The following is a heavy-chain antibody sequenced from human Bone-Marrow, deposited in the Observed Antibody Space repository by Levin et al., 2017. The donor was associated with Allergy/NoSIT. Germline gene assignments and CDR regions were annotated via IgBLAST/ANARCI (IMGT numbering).Heavy chain of an antibody. CDR2: ISYDGSNK. J-gene: IGHJ4*02. D-gene: IGHD5-18*01. V-gene: IGHV3-30-3*01. Sequence: LSLTCAASGFTFSSYAMHWVRQAPGKGLEWVAVISYDGSNKYYADSVKGRFTISRDNSKNTLYLQMNSLRAEDTAVYYCARDGGYSYGYKDYWGQGTLVTVSS. CDR1: GFTFSSYA. CDR3: ARDGGYSYGYKDY.